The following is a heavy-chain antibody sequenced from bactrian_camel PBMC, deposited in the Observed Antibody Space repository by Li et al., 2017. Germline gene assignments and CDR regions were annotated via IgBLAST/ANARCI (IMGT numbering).Heavy chain of an antibody. CDR3: AAALQPSDECLLIESRYQN. CDR2: IDTKGAT. CDR1: GDTWKPYC. Sequence: HVQLVESGGGSVQAGESLRLSCSVSGDTWKPYCMGWFRQSAGKERREVVTTIDTKGATTYTDPAKGRFTISKDNTNHTLYLQMNSLKPEDTAMYYCAAALQPSDECLLIESRYQNWGQGTQVTVSS. V-gene: IGHV3S53*01. J-gene: IGHJ4*01. D-gene: IGHD2*01.